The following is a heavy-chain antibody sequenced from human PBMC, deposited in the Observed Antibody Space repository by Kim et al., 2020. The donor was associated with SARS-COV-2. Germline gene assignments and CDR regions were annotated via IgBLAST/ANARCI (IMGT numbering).Heavy chain of an antibody. J-gene: IGHJ3*02. CDR3: AKDAIGYYYDSRGAFDI. V-gene: IGHV3-23*01. D-gene: IGHD3-22*01. Sequence: VKGRFTISTDNSKTALYLQMNSLRAEDTAVYYCAKDAIGYYYDSRGAFDIWGQGTMVTVSS.